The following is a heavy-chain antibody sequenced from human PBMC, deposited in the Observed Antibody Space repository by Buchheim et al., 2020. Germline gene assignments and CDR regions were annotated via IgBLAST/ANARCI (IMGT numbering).Heavy chain of an antibody. V-gene: IGHV4-31*03. CDR1: GGSISGVGYY. D-gene: IGHD3-22*01. CDR3: AREAVSSGYYLDF. Sequence: QVQLQESGPGLVKPSQTLSLTCTVSGGSISGVGYYWSWIRQHPGKGLEWIGYIYYSGSTSYNPSLKSRVTMSVDTSKKQVSLKLSSVTAADTAVYYCAREAVSSGYYLDFWGQGTL. J-gene: IGHJ4*02. CDR2: IYYSGST.